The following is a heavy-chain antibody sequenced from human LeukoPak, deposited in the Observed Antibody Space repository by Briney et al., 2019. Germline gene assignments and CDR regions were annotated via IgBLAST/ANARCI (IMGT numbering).Heavy chain of an antibody. CDR1: GFTFSSYS. V-gene: IGHV3-48*01. CDR2: ISSSSSTI. D-gene: IGHD6-19*01. J-gene: IGHJ5*02. Sequence: PGGSLRLSCAASGFTFSSYSMNWVRQAPGKGLEWVSYISSSSSTIYYADSVKGRFTISRDNSKNTLYLQMNSLRAEDTAVYYCASLSIAVDLNWFDPWGQGTLVTVSS. CDR3: ASLSIAVDLNWFDP.